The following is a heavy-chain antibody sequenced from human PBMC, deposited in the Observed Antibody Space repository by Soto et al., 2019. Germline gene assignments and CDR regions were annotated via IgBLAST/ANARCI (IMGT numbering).Heavy chain of an antibody. J-gene: IGHJ6*02. CDR3: ARGRYYYDSSGYYYSYYGMDV. V-gene: IGHV1-69*01. D-gene: IGHD3-22*01. CDR1: GGTFSSYA. CDR2: IIPIFGTA. Sequence: QVQLVQSGAEVKKPGSSVKVSCKASGGTFSSYAISWVRQAPGQGLEWMGGIIPIFGTANYAQKFQGRVTITADESTSTAYMELSSLRSEDTAVYYCARGRYYYDSSGYYYSYYGMDVWGQGTTVTVSS.